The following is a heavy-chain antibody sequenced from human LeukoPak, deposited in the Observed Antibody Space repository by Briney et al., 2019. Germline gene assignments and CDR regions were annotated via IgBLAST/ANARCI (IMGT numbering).Heavy chain of an antibody. CDR3: AREVGSESVFDY. CDR2: IYYSGST. J-gene: IGHJ4*02. Sequence: PSETLSLTCTVSGGSISSYYWSWIRQPPGKGLEWIGYIYYSGSTNYNPSLKSRVTISVDTSKNQFSLKLSSVTAADTAVYYCAREVGSESVFDYWGQGTLVTVSS. CDR1: GGSISSYY. D-gene: IGHD3-10*01. V-gene: IGHV4-59*01.